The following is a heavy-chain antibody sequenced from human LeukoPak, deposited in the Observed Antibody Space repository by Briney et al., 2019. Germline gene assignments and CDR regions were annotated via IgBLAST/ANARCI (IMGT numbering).Heavy chain of an antibody. Sequence: GGSLRLSCAASGFTLSSYWMHWVRQVPGKGLVWVSRIKSDGSDTRYADSVKGRFTISRDNARNSTHLQMNSVRVEDTALYFCARDYEYYPQSGYYKFLDSWGQGTLVTVSS. CDR1: GFTLSSYW. CDR3: ARDYEYYPQSGYYKFLDS. V-gene: IGHV3-74*01. J-gene: IGHJ4*02. CDR2: IKSDGSDT. D-gene: IGHD3-3*01.